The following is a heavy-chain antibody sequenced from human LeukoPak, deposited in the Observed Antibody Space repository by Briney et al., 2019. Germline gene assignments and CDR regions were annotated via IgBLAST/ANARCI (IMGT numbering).Heavy chain of an antibody. CDR1: GVSVSTSH. CDR3: SKGYFEPFDH. V-gene: IGHV4-59*02. D-gene: IGHD2/OR15-2a*01. CDR2: LSYTGKT. Sequence: SETLSLTCNVSGVSVSTSHWNWIRQRPGKGLEWIGCLSYTGKTDYNPSLKSRVSISLGSSNDHFSLKLTSVTAADTAVYYCSKGYFEPFDHWGQGILVTVSS. J-gene: IGHJ4*02.